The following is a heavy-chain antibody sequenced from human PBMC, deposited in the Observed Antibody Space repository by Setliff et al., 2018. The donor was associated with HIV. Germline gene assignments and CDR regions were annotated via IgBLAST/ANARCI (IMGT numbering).Heavy chain of an antibody. D-gene: IGHD6-19*01. CDR3: ARRRSSGWYHYFDY. Sequence: SETLSLTCSVSGASISSYYWGWIRQPPGKGLEWIGSIYHSGSTYYNPSLKSRVTISVDTSKNQFSLKLSSVTAANTAVYYCARRRSSGWYHYFDYWGQGTLVTVSS. J-gene: IGHJ4*02. CDR2: IYHSGST. V-gene: IGHV4-38-2*01. CDR1: GASISSYY.